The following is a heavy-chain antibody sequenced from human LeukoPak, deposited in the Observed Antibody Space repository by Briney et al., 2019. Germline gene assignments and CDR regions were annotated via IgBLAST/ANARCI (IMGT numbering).Heavy chain of an antibody. V-gene: IGHV3-7*01. Sequence: GGSLRLSCAASGFTFKDFYMGWIRQAPGKGLEWVANIDLDGGEKYYVDSVKGRFTISRDNAKNSLYLQMNSLRAEDTAIYYCARDTAPPLTFDYWGQGNLVTVSS. J-gene: IGHJ4*01. CDR1: GFTFKDFY. CDR2: IDLDGGEK. CDR3: ARDTAPPLTFDY. D-gene: IGHD4/OR15-4a*01.